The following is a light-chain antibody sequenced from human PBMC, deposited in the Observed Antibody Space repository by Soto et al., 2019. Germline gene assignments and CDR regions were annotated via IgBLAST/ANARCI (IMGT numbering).Light chain of an antibody. Sequence: EIVVTQSPATLSVSPGERATLSFRASQSVSSDLAWYHQKPGQAPRLLIHSASTRAIGIPARFSGSGSGTEFTLTINSLQSEDFAVYYCQQYNNWPRTFGQGTKVDIK. CDR2: SAS. J-gene: IGKJ1*01. CDR1: QSVSSD. CDR3: QQYNNWPRT. V-gene: IGKV3-15*01.